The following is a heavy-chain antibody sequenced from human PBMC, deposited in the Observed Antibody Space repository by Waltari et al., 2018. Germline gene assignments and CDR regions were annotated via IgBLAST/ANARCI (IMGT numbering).Heavy chain of an antibody. CDR3: ARIGSWPPWLDY. CDR2: IKKDGSAT. CDR1: GFPFSTYW. V-gene: IGHV3-7*01. Sequence: EVQLVESGGGLVQPGGSLRLPCGASGFPFSTYWLRWVRQAPGKGLEWVANIKKDGSATYYVDSVRGRFSISRDNAKNSLSLQMNSLRAEDTAIYYCARIGSWPPWLDYWGQGILVTVSS. D-gene: IGHD6-13*01. J-gene: IGHJ4*02.